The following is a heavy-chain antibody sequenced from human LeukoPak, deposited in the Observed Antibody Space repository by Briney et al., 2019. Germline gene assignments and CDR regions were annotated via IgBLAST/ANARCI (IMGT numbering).Heavy chain of an antibody. CDR3: ASVTYGSGSYYFSF. CDR2: IYSGGST. V-gene: IGHV3-66*01. J-gene: IGHJ4*02. CDR1: GFKFSSYG. Sequence: GGSLRLSCAASGFKFSSYGMHWVRQAPGKGLEWVSVIYSGGSTYYADSVKGRFTISRDNSKNTLYLQMNSLRAEDTAVYYCASVTYGSGSYYFSFWGQGTLVTVSS. D-gene: IGHD3-10*01.